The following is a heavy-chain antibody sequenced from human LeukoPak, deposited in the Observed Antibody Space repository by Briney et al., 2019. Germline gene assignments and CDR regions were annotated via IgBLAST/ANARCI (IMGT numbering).Heavy chain of an antibody. CDR1: GHTFTSYG. Sequence: ASVKVSCKTSGHTFTSYGISWVRQAPGQGLEWIGWISPYNGNTRHAQKVQGRVTMTTDTTTSTAYLELRSLRSDDTAVYYCAADKNGYPLGTYWGQGTLVSVSS. D-gene: IGHD3-22*01. J-gene: IGHJ4*02. V-gene: IGHV1-18*01. CDR3: AADKNGYPLGTY. CDR2: ISPYNGNT.